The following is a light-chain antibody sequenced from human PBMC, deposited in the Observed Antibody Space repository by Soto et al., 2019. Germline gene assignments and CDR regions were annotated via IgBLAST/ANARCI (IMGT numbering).Light chain of an antibody. CDR2: GNV. CDR3: QSYDRSLGGFV. CDR1: SSNIGAGYA. Sequence: QSVLTQPPSVSGAPGQTVTISCTGSSSNIGAGYAVHWYQQLPGTAPKLLIYGNVSRPSGVPDRFSGSKSGTSASLAITGLEAEDEADYYCQSYDRSLGGFVFGTGTKLIVL. J-gene: IGLJ1*01. V-gene: IGLV1-40*01.